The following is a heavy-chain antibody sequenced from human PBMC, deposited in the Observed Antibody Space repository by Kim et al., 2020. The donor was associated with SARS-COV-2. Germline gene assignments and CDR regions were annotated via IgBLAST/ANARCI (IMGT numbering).Heavy chain of an antibody. D-gene: IGHD3-3*01. J-gene: IGHJ4*02. CDR3: ARTRFLDW. CDR2: NGDT. V-gene: IGHV1-18*01. Sequence: NGDTSYAKNFQGRVTMTTDTSTNTAYMELRSLRSDDTAVYYCARTRFLDWWGQGTLVTVSS.